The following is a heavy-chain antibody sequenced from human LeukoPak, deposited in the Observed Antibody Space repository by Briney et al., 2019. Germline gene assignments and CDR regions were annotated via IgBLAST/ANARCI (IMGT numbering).Heavy chain of an antibody. V-gene: IGHV3-7*01. CDR3: ARDGVAGGFDY. CDR2: MNQGGSET. D-gene: IGHD6-19*01. J-gene: IGHJ4*02. Sequence: GGSLRLSCAASGFTFSSYWMNWVRQAPGRGLEWVAHMNQGGSETTNVDSVKGRFTISRDDAKNLVFLQMNSLRVEDTAVYYCARDGVAGGFDYWGQGILVTVSS. CDR1: GFTFSSYW.